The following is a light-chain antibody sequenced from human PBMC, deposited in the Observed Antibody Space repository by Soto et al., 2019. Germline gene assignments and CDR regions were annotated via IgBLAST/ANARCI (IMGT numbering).Light chain of an antibody. CDR1: QSLLYSSNNKNY. Sequence: DIVMTQSPDSLAVSLGERATINCKSSQSLLYSSNNKNYLAWYQQKPGQPPKLLIYWASTRESGVPDRFSGSGSGTDFTLTISSLQAEDVAVYYRQQYYNPPQTFGQGTKVEIK. CDR3: QQYYNPPQT. CDR2: WAS. J-gene: IGKJ1*01. V-gene: IGKV4-1*01.